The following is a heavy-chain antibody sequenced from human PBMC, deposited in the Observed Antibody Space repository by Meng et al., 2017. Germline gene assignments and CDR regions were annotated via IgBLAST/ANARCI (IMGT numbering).Heavy chain of an antibody. Sequence: GESLKISCAASGFTFSSYEMNWVRQAPGKGLEWVSYISSSGSTIYYADSVKGRFTISRDNAKNSLYLQMNSLSAEDTAVYYCARDDMLCSSTSCQPGDYYYYGMDVWGQGTTVTVSS. CDR2: ISSSGSTI. CDR3: ARDDMLCSSTSCQPGDYYYYGMDV. CDR1: GFTFSSYE. V-gene: IGHV3-48*03. J-gene: IGHJ6*02. D-gene: IGHD2-2*01.